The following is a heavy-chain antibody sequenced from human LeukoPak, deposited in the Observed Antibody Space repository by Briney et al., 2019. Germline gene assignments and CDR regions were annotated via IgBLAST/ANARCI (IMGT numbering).Heavy chain of an antibody. J-gene: IGHJ4*02. V-gene: IGHV1-2*04. CDR1: GYTFINYY. CDR3: ARHAPTGSGYYWHILDY. D-gene: IGHD3-3*01. CDR2: INPNSGGT. Sequence: ASVKVSCKASGYTFINYYIYWVRQAPGQGLEWMGWINPNSGGTRYAQKFQGWVTMTRDTSLSTAYMELTRLRSDDTAIYYCARHAPTGSGYYWHILDYWGQGTLVTVSS.